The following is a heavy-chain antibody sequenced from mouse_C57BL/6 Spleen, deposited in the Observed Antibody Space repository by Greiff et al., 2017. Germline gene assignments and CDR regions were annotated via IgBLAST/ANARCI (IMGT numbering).Heavy chain of an antibody. D-gene: IGHD1-1*01. CDR1: GYTFTDYY. CDR2: IYPGSGNT. CDR3: ARWGTTVVDYYAMDY. V-gene: IGHV1-76*01. Sequence: VQLQESGAELVRPGASVKLSCKASGYTFTDYYINWVKQRPGQGLEWIARIYPGSGNTYYNEKFKGKATLTAEKSSSTAYMQLSSLTSEDSAVYFCARWGTTVVDYYAMDYWGQGTSVTVSS. J-gene: IGHJ4*01.